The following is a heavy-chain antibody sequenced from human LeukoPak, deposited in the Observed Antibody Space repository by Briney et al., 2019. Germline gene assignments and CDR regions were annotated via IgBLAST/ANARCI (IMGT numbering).Heavy chain of an antibody. J-gene: IGHJ4*02. Sequence: SETLSLTCTVSGGSISSYYWSWIRQPAGKGLEWIGRIYTSGSTNYNPSLKSRVTISVDTSKNQFSLKLSSVTAADTAVYYCARLHSGSYLSPAFDYWGQGTLVTVSS. V-gene: IGHV4-4*07. CDR2: IYTSGST. D-gene: IGHD1-26*01. CDR1: GGSISSYY. CDR3: ARLHSGSYLSPAFDY.